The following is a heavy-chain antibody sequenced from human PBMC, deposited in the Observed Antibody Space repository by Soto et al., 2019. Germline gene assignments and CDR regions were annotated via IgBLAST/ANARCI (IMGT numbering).Heavy chain of an antibody. CDR2: IIPIFGTA. J-gene: IGHJ6*02. V-gene: IGHV1-69*13. CDR1: GYTFTSYA. D-gene: IGHD3-3*01. CDR3: ARDAVLRFLEWLPCGYYYYGMDV. Sequence: GASVKVSCKASGYTFTSYAMHWVRKAPGQGLEWMGGIIPIFGTANYAQKFQGRVTITADESTSTAYMELSSLRSEDTAVYYCARDAVLRFLEWLPCGYYYYGMDVWGQGTTVTSP.